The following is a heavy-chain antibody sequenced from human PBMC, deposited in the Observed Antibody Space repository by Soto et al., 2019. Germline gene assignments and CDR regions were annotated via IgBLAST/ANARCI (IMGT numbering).Heavy chain of an antibody. CDR3: AKDPHSRAAPYWFDP. D-gene: IGHD6-25*01. V-gene: IGHV3-21*01. CDR2: ISSFSSHI. J-gene: IGHJ5*02. CDR1: GFTFSSYS. Sequence: GGSLRLSCAASGFTFSSYSINWVRQAPGKGLEWVSSISSFSSHIYYADSVKGRFTISRDNAKNSVSLQVISLRAEDTAVYYCAKDPHSRAAPYWFDPWGQGTLVTVSS.